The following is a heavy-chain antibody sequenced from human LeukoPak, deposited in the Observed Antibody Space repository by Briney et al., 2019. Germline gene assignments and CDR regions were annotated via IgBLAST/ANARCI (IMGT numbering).Heavy chain of an antibody. CDR3: TRRLRYFDWLYPDDAFDI. J-gene: IGHJ3*02. Sequence: GGSLRLSCAASGFTFSNAWMSWVRQAPGKGLEWVGRIKSKTDGGTTDYAAPVKGRFTISRDDSKNTLYLQMNSLKTEDTAVYYCTRRLRYFDWLYPDDAFDIWGQGQWSPSLQ. D-gene: IGHD3-9*01. CDR1: GFTFSNAW. CDR2: IKSKTDGGTT. V-gene: IGHV3-15*01.